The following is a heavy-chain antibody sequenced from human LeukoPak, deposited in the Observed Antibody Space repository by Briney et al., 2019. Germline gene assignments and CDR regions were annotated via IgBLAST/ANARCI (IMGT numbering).Heavy chain of an antibody. CDR1: GGTFSSYA. D-gene: IGHD6-13*01. J-gene: IGHJ3*02. CDR2: IIPIFGTA. Sequence: GASVNVSCKASGGTFSSYAISWVRQAPGQGLEWMGGIIPIFGTANYAQKFQGRVTITADESTSTAYMELSSLRSEDTAVYYCARVRAAAGDDAFDIWGQGTMVTVSS. CDR3: ARVRAAAGDDAFDI. V-gene: IGHV1-69*13.